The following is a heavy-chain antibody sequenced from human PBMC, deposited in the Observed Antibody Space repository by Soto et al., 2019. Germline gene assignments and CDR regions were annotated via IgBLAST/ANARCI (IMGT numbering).Heavy chain of an antibody. Sequence: QVQLVESGGGVVQPGRSLRLSCAASGFRFRDYGMHWVRQAPGKGLKWVAVLSYDGGERYYADYVKGRFTISRDNSKNTLYLHLDSLRPEDTATDYCTTAVGEDGHDYWGQGALVTVSS. J-gene: IGHJ4*02. CDR2: LSYDGGER. CDR1: GFRFRDYG. CDR3: TTAVGEDGHDY. D-gene: IGHD3-16*01. V-gene: IGHV3-30*03.